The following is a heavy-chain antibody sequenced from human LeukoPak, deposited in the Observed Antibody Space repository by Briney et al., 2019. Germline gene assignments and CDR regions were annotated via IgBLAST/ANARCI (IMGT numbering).Heavy chain of an antibody. J-gene: IGHJ4*02. D-gene: IGHD3-10*01. V-gene: IGHV4-59*12. CDR2: IYYSGST. CDR1: GGSISSYY. Sequence: SETLSLTCTVSGGSISSYYWSWIRQPPGKGLEWIGYIYYSGSTNYNPSLKSRVTISVDTSKNQFSLKLSSVTAADTAVYYCAREGRHYYGSGNDYWGQGTLVTVSS. CDR3: AREGRHYYGSGNDY.